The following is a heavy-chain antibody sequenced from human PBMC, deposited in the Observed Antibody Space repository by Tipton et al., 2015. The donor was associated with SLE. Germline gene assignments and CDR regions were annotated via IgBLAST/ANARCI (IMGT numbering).Heavy chain of an antibody. V-gene: IGHV4-39*07. CDR2: MYFSGNI. CDR3: ARDPKY. Sequence: TLSLTCTVSGGSISESTYSWDWIRQAPGKGLEWIGSMYFSGNIYYNPFLRSRVTISADTSKNQFSLKLTSVTAADTAVYYCARDPKYWGQGTLVIVSS. J-gene: IGHJ4*02. CDR1: GGSISESTYS.